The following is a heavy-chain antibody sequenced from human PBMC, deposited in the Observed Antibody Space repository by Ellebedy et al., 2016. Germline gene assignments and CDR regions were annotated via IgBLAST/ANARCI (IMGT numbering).Heavy chain of an antibody. Sequence: SETLSLTXTVSYGSISSSDYYWGWIRLPPGMGLEWIGSIYYSGSTSYNPSLKSRSTLSLDTSKSQFSLRLSSVTAADTAVYYCARVWTSVRGSYRYYMDVWGKGTTVTVSS. J-gene: IGHJ6*03. CDR3: ARVWTSVRGSYRYYMDV. CDR1: YGSISSSDYY. D-gene: IGHD1-26*01. CDR2: IYYSGST. V-gene: IGHV4-39*07.